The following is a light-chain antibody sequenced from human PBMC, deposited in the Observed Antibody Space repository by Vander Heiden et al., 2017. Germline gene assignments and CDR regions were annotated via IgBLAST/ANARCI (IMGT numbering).Light chain of an antibody. CDR2: RND. CDR1: SSNIGTKT. J-gene: IGLJ2*01. CDR3: AAWDDSLNGVV. Sequence: QSVLTQPPSPSGTPGQRVTISCSGSSSNIGTKTVNWYQQLPGTAPKLLMYRNDQRPSGVPDRFSGSKSGTSASLAISGLQSEDEADYYCAAWDDSLNGVVFGGGTKLTVL. V-gene: IGLV1-44*01.